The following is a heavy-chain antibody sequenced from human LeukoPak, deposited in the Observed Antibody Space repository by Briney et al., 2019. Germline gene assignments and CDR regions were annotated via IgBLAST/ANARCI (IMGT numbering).Heavy chain of an antibody. Sequence: GGSPRLSCAASGFTFSSYAMSWVRQAPGKGLEWVSAISGSGGSTYYADSVKGRFIISRDNSKDTLYLQMNSLRAEDTAVYYCAKDLPNYYGDYWGQGTLVTVSS. CDR3: AKDLPNYYGDY. V-gene: IGHV3-23*01. D-gene: IGHD3-10*01. CDR1: GFTFSSYA. CDR2: ISGSGGST. J-gene: IGHJ4*02.